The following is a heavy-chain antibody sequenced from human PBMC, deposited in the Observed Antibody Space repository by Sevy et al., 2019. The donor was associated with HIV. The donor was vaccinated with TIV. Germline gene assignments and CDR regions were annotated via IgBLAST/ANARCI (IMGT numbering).Heavy chain of an antibody. J-gene: IGHJ4*02. CDR2: IYISGST. Sequence: SETLSLTCTVSGGSISSYYWSWIRQPAGKGLEWIGRIYISGSTNYNFSLRSRVAMSVDTSKNQFSLNLSSATAADTAVYYCARGLYGTNTQGRFDYWGQGKLVTVSS. V-gene: IGHV4-4*07. CDR3: ARGLYGTNTQGRFDY. CDR1: GGSISSYY. D-gene: IGHD2-8*01.